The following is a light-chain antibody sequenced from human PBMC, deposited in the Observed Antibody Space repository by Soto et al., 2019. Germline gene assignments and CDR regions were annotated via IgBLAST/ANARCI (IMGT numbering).Light chain of an antibody. V-gene: IGLV2-14*01. CDR1: SSDVGGY. CDR3: SSYTSSSTRV. Sequence: QSALTQPASVSVSPGQSITISCTGTSSDVGGYVSWYQQHPGKAPNLMIYEVSNRPSGVSNRFSGSKSGNTASLTISGLQAEDEADYYCSSYTSSSTRVFGGGTTVTVL. J-gene: IGLJ3*02. CDR2: EVS.